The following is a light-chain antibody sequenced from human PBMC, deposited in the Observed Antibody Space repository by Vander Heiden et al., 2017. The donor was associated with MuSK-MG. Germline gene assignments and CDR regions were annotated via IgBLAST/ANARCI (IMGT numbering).Light chain of an antibody. V-gene: IGKV3-20*01. CDR1: QSVDGTS. Sequence: EIVLTHSPGTLSLSPGERATLSCRASQSVDGTSSACYQQQPGQAPRLLIYATSSRATVIPDRFSGSGAGTYFTLTITTLEAEDVALYYCQHYRSSPLTFGGGTKVEIK. CDR3: QHYRSSPLT. CDR2: ATS. J-gene: IGKJ4*01.